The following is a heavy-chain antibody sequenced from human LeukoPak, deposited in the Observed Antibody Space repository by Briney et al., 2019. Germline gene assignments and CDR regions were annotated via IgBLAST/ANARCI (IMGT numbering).Heavy chain of an antibody. Sequence: SVKVSCKASGGTFSSYAISWVRQAPGQGLEWMGGIIPIFGTANYAQKFQGRVTITADESTSTAYMELSSLRSEDTAVYYCARERIAEAGKGTYYYYGMDVWGQGTTVTVSS. CDR3: ARERIAEAGKGTYYYYGMDV. V-gene: IGHV1-69*13. J-gene: IGHJ6*02. CDR2: IIPIFGTA. CDR1: GGTFSSYA. D-gene: IGHD6-19*01.